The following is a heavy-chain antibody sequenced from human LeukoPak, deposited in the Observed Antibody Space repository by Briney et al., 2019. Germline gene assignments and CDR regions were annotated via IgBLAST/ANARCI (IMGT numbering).Heavy chain of an antibody. Sequence: ASVKVSSKASGYTFTSYDINWVRQATGQGLEWMGWMNPNSGNTGYAQKFQGRVTITRNTSISTAYMELSSLRSEDTAVYYCARGGYGDSDGECWFDPWGQGTLVTVSS. D-gene: IGHD4-17*01. V-gene: IGHV1-8*03. CDR3: ARGGYGDSDGECWFDP. CDR1: GYTFTSYD. J-gene: IGHJ5*02. CDR2: MNPNSGNT.